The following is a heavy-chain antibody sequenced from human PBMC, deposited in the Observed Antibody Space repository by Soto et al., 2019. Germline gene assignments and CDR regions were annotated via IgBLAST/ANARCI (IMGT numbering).Heavy chain of an antibody. V-gene: IGHV2-5*02. Sequence: QITLKESGPTLVKPTQTLTLTCTFSGFSLSTSGVGVGWIRQPPGKALEWLALIYWDDDKRYSPSLKSRLTITKDTSKNQVVLTMTNMDPVDTATYYCAHRRMEGFDTAMPRGDWFDPWGQGTLVTVSS. D-gene: IGHD5-18*01. CDR3: AHRRMEGFDTAMPRGDWFDP. CDR2: IYWDDDK. CDR1: GFSLSTSGVG. J-gene: IGHJ5*02.